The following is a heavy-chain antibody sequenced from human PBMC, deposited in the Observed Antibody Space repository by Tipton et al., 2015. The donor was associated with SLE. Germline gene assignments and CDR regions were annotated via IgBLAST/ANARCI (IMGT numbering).Heavy chain of an antibody. CDR1: GGSISSYY. Sequence: TLSLTCTVSGGSISSYYWSWIRQPPGKGLEWIGYIYYSGSTNYNPSLKSRGTISVDTSKNQFSLKLSSVTAADTAVYYCARGGIAAAGWDPWGQGTLVTVSS. J-gene: IGHJ5*02. D-gene: IGHD6-13*01. V-gene: IGHV4-59*01. CDR3: ARGGIAAAGWDP. CDR2: IYYSGST.